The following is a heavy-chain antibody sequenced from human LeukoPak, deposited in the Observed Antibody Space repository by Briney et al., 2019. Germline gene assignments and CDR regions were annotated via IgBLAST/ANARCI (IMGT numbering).Heavy chain of an antibody. J-gene: IGHJ4*02. V-gene: IGHV1-69*13. CDR1: GGTFSSYA. D-gene: IGHD2-2*01. CDR3: ARMYCSSTSCSRSRVVPPYFDY. Sequence: SVKVSCRASGGTFSSYAISWVRQAPGQGLEWMGGIIPIFGTANYAQKFQGRVTITADESTSTAYMELSSLRSEDTAVYYCARMYCSSTSCSRSRVVPPYFDYWGQGTLATVSP. CDR2: IIPIFGTA.